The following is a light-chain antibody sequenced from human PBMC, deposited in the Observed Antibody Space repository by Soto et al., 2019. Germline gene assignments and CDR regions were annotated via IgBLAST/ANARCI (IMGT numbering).Light chain of an antibody. Sequence: IQMTQSPSSRSSSVGDRVTMACGASQSISKSLAWYQQKPGKAPKLLIYKASSLESEVPSRFSGSGSGTDFTLTITSLQPEDFAPYYCQQSYGNPITFGQGTRLEIK. V-gene: IGKV1-5*03. J-gene: IGKJ5*01. CDR2: KAS. CDR1: QSISKS. CDR3: QQSYGNPIT.